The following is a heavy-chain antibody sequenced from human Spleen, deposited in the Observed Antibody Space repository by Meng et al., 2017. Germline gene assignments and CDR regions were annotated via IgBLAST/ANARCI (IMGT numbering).Heavy chain of an antibody. CDR1: AYSISSGYY. D-gene: IGHD3-10*01. J-gene: IGHJ4*02. Sequence: GSLRLSCTVSAYSISSGYYWGWIRQPPGKGLEWIGSIYYSGSTYYNPSLKSRGTISVDTSKNQFSLKLSSVTAADTAVYYCARVIYYGSGSYLNYYFDYWGQGTLVTVPS. CDR3: ARVIYYGSGSYLNYYFDY. V-gene: IGHV4-38-2*02. CDR2: IYYSGST.